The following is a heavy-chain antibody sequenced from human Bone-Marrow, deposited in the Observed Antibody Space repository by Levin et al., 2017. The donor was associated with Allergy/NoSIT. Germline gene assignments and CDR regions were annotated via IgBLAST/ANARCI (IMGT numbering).Heavy chain of an antibody. V-gene: IGHV1-69*01. CDR3: ARDGQYYYDSSGYSIKGGFDY. J-gene: IGHJ4*02. D-gene: IGHD3-22*01. Sequence: KISCKASGGTFSSYAISWVRQAPGQGLEWMGGIIPIFGTANYAQKFQGRVTITADESTSTAYMELSSLRSEDTAVYYCARDGQYYYDSSGYSIKGGFDYWGQGTLVTVSS. CDR1: GGTFSSYA. CDR2: IIPIFGTA.